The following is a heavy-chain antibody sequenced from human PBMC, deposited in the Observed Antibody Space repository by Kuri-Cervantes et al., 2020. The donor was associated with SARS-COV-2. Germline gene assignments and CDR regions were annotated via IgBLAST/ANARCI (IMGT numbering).Heavy chain of an antibody. CDR1: GFTVSSNY. CDR2: IYSGGST. D-gene: IGHD2-2*01. V-gene: IGHV3-53*01. J-gene: IGHJ4*02. Sequence: GESLKISCAASGFTVSSNYMSWVRQAPGKGLEWVSVIYSGGSTYYADSVKGRFTISRDNSKNTLYLQMNSLRAEDTAVYYCARVRMPAYYSDYWGQGTLVTVSS. CDR3: ARVRMPAYYSDY.